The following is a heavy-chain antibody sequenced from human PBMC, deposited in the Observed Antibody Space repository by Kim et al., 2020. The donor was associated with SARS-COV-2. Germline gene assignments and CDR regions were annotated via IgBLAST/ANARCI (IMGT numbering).Heavy chain of an antibody. CDR2: SNPGNGNT. V-gene: IGHV1-3*01. Sequence: ASVKVSCKASGYTFTSYAMHWVRQAPGQRFAWLGWSNPGNGNTKYSQKFQGRVTITRDTSASTAYMEMSSLRSEDTAVYYCARAGSSSWYLLGYWGQGTLVTVSS. CDR3: ARAGSSSWYLLGY. CDR1: GYTFTSYA. J-gene: IGHJ4*02. D-gene: IGHD6-13*01.